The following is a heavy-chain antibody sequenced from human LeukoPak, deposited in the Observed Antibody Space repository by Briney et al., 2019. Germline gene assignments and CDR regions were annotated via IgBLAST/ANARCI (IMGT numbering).Heavy chain of an antibody. V-gene: IGHV3-30*18. D-gene: IGHD1-1*01. J-gene: IGHJ4*02. CDR3: AKASRTTGTTSPYYFDY. CDR1: GFTFSSYG. CDR2: ISYDGSNK. Sequence: GGSLSLSCAASGFTFSSYGMHWVRQARGKGLEGVAVISYDGSNKYYADSAKGRFTIPRDNSKNTLYLQMNSLRAEDTAVYYCAKASRTTGTTSPYYFDYWGQGTLVTVSS.